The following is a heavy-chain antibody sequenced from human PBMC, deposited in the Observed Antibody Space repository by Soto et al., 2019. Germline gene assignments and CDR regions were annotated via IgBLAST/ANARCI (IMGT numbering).Heavy chain of an antibody. CDR2: IKSKTDGGTT. CDR1: GFTFSSYA. Sequence: PGGSLRLSCAASGFTFSSYAMNWVRQAPGKGLEWVGRIKSKTDGGTTDYAAPVKGRFTISRDDSKNTLYLQMNSLKTEDTAVYYCTTLNYYGSKGSDYYYYGMDVWGQGTTVTVPS. J-gene: IGHJ6*02. CDR3: TTLNYYGSKGSDYYYYGMDV. V-gene: IGHV3-15*07. D-gene: IGHD3-10*01.